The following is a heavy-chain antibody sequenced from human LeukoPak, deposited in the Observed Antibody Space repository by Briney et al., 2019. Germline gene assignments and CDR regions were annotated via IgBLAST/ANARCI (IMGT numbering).Heavy chain of an antibody. V-gene: IGHV4-59*12. CDR1: GGSISSYY. Sequence: KSSETLSLTCTVSGGSISSYYWSWIRQPPGKGLEWIGYIYYSGSTNYNPSLKSRVTISVDTSKNQFSLKLSSVTAADTAVYYCARGRYSSSWYADYWGQGTLVTVSS. D-gene: IGHD6-13*01. CDR3: ARGRYSSSWYADY. J-gene: IGHJ4*02. CDR2: IYYSGST.